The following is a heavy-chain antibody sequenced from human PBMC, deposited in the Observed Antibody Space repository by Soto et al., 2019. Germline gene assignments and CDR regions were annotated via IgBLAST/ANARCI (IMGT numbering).Heavy chain of an antibody. J-gene: IGHJ6*02. CDR1: GYTFTSYG. D-gene: IGHD3-9*01. Sequence: ASVKVSCKASGYTFTSYGISWVRQAPGQGLEWMGWISAYNGNTNYAQKLQGRVTMTTDTSTSTAYMELRSLRSDDTAVYYCARARLYDILTGYYTGHYYYGMDVWGQGTTVTVSS. CDR2: ISAYNGNT. CDR3: ARARLYDILTGYYTGHYYYGMDV. V-gene: IGHV1-18*01.